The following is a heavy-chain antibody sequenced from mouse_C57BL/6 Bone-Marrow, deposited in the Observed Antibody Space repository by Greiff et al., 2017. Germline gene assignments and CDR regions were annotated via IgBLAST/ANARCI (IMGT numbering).Heavy chain of an antibody. CDR3: ARRGNWDRNYFDY. Sequence: QVQLQQPGAELVMPGASVKLSCKASGYTFTSYWMHWVKQRPGQGLEWIGEIDPSDSYTNYNQKFKGKSTLTVDKSSSTAYMQLSSLTSEDSAVYYCARRGNWDRNYFDYWGQGTTLTVSS. J-gene: IGHJ2*01. V-gene: IGHV1-69*01. CDR1: GYTFTSYW. CDR2: IDPSDSYT. D-gene: IGHD4-1*01.